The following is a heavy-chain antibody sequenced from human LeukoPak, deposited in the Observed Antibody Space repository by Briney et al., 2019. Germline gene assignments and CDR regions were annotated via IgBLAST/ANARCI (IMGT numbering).Heavy chain of an antibody. J-gene: IGHJ5*02. D-gene: IGHD1-26*01. Sequence: PGGSLRLSCAASGFTVSSNYMSWVRQAPGKGLEWVSIIYSGGSTFYADSMKGRFTISRDNAKNSLYLQMNSLRDDDMALYYCARGNSGSYSQDWFDPWGQGTLVTVSS. CDR3: ARGNSGSYSQDWFDP. CDR1: GFTVSSNY. CDR2: IYSGGST. V-gene: IGHV3-53*05.